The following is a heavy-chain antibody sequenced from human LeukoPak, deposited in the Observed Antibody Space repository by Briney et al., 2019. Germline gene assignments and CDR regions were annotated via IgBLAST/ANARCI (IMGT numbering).Heavy chain of an antibody. CDR3: ASRSSYDYVWGSYRRYYFDY. J-gene: IGHJ4*02. V-gene: IGHV4-39*01. D-gene: IGHD3-16*02. CDR2: IYYSGST. Sequence: PSETLSLTCTVSGGSISSSSYYWGWIRQPPGKGLEWIGSIYYSGSTYYNPSLKSRVTISVDTSKNQFSLKLSSATAADTAVYYCASRSSYDYVWGSYRRYYFDYWGQGTLVTVSS. CDR1: GGSISSSSYY.